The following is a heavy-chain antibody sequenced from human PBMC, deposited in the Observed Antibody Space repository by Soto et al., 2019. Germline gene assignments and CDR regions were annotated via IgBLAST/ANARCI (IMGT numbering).Heavy chain of an antibody. Sequence: SETLSLTCIVSGVSISSGGYYWILIRQHPGKGLEWIGYIYYSGSTYYNPSLKSRVTISVNTSKNQFSLKLSSVTAADTAVYYCAITCYDILNRSNWFVQWGQGT. J-gene: IGHJ5*02. CDR2: IYYSGST. CDR3: AITCYDILNRSNWFVQ. V-gene: IGHV4-31*03. CDR1: GVSISSGGYY. D-gene: IGHD3-9*01.